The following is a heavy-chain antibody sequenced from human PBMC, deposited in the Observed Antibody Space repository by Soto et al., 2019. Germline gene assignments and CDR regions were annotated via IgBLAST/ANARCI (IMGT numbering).Heavy chain of an antibody. V-gene: IGHV3-53*02. D-gene: IGHD6-19*01. CDR2: IYSGGST. J-gene: IGHJ4*02. Sequence: EVQLVETGGGLIQPGGSLRLSCAASGFTVSSNYMSWVRPAPGKGLEWVSVIYSGGSTYYADSVKGRFTISRDNSKNTLYLQMNSLRAEDTAVYYCARAGSGWQYYFDYWGQGTLVTVSS. CDR1: GFTVSSNY. CDR3: ARAGSGWQYYFDY.